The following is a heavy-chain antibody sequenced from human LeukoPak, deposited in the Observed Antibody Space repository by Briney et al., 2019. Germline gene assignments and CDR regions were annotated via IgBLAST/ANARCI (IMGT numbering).Heavy chain of an antibody. CDR1: GGSISSYY. Sequence: SETLSLTCTVSGGSISSYYWSWIRQTPGKGLEWIGYIYDSGSTNYNPSLKSRVTISVDTSKNQFSLKLSSVTAADTAVYYCARHSRGWYFFDYWGQGTLVTVSS. CDR2: IYDSGST. D-gene: IGHD6-19*01. CDR3: ARHSRGWYFFDY. J-gene: IGHJ4*02. V-gene: IGHV4-59*08.